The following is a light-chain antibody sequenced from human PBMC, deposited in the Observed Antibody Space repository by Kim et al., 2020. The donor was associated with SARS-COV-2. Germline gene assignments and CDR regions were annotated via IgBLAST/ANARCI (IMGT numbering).Light chain of an antibody. CDR1: SSNIGAVYD. V-gene: IGLV1-40*01. CDR2: GNS. CDR3: QSFDSSLSTYV. J-gene: IGLJ1*01. Sequence: QSVLTQPPSVSAAPGETVTISCTGSSSNIGAVYDVHWYQHLPGIAPKLLIFGNSNRPSGVPDRFSGSKSGTSASLVITGLQAEDEADYYCQSFDSSLSTYVFGSGTKVTVL.